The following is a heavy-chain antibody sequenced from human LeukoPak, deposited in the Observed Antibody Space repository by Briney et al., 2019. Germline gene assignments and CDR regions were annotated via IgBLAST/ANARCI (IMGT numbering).Heavy chain of an antibody. D-gene: IGHD2-2*01. V-gene: IGHV1-8*01. CDR3: ARATCSSTSCYDYFDY. J-gene: IGHJ4*02. CDR1: GYTFTSYD. CDR2: MNPNSGNT. Sequence: ASAKVSCKASGYTFTSYDINWVRQATGQGLEWMGWMNPNSGNTGYAQKFQGRVTMTRNTSISTAYMELSSLRSEDTAVYYCARATCSSTSCYDYFDYWGQGTLVTVSS.